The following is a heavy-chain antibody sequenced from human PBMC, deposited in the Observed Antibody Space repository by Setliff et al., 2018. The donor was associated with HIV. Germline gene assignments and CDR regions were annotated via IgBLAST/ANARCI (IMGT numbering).Heavy chain of an antibody. CDR2: ISHGGST. J-gene: IGHJ4*02. V-gene: IGHV4-34*01. D-gene: IGHD6-6*01. CDR3: ARVLEQVVSDY. CDR1: GGSFSGYY. Sequence: PLETLSLTCAVYGGSFSGYYWSWIRQPPGKGLEWIGEISHGGSTNYNPSLKSRVTISVDTSKNQFSLKLSSVNAADTAVYYCARVLEQVVSDYWGQGTLVTVSS.